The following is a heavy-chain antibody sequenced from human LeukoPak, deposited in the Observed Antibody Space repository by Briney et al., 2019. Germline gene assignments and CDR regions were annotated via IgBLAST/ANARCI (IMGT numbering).Heavy chain of an antibody. CDR1: GYTFTSYG. Sequence: ASGKVSCKASGYTFTSYGISWVRQAPGQGLEWMGWISAYNGNTNYAQKLQGRVTMTTDTSTSTAYMELRSLRSDDTAVYYCARSTAMVYYFDYWGQGTLVTVSS. D-gene: IGHD5-18*01. CDR2: ISAYNGNT. CDR3: ARSTAMVYYFDY. V-gene: IGHV1-18*01. J-gene: IGHJ4*02.